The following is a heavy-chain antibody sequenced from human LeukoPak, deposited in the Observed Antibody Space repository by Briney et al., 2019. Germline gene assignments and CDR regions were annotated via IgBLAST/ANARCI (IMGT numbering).Heavy chain of an antibody. Sequence: SETLSLTCTVSGYSISSGYYWGWIRQPPGKGLEWIGNIHYSGRTYYNPSLESRVTISVDTSKNQFSLKLSSVTAADTAVYYCARLIPTQIDYWGQGTLVAVSS. J-gene: IGHJ4*02. CDR2: IHYSGRT. CDR3: ARLIPTQIDY. V-gene: IGHV4-38-2*02. CDR1: GYSISSGYY.